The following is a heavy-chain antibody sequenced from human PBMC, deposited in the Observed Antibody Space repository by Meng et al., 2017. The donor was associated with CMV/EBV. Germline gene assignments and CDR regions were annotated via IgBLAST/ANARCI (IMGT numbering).Heavy chain of an antibody. CDR3: ARVGGYSGYGVGVLRY. CDR2: INPNRGGT. CDR1: GYTFTGYY. V-gene: IGHV1-2*02. J-gene: IGHJ4*02. Sequence: ASVKVSCKASGYTFTGYYMHWVRQAPGQGLEWMGWINPNRGGTNYAQKFQGRVTMTRDTSTSTAYMELSRLRSDDTAVYYCARVGGYSGYGVGVLRYWGQGTLVTVSS. D-gene: IGHD5-12*01.